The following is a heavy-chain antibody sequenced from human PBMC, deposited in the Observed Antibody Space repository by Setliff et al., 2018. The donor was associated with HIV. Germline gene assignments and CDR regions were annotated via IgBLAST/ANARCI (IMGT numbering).Heavy chain of an antibody. V-gene: IGHV4-59*08. J-gene: IGHJ4*02. CDR3: ARHTPNGAVGDFDF. CDR2: IHDTGKT. D-gene: IGHD3-10*01. CDR1: GDSIDRYY. Sequence: TLSLPCTVSGDSIDRYYWSWIRQPPGRGLEWIAYIHDTGKTNSNPSLKSRVTISLDTTRNQFSLKLTSVTAADTAMYYCARHTPNGAVGDFDFWGQGTLVTVSS.